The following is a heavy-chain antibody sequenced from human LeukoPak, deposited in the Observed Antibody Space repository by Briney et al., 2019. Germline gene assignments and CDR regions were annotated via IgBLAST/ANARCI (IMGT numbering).Heavy chain of an antibody. CDR2: ISSSSSTI. J-gene: IGHJ3*01. CDR1: GVTFSSYS. Sequence: GGSLRLSCAASGVTFSSYSMNWVRQAPGKGLEWVSYISSSSSTIYYADSVKGRFTISRDNSKNTLYLQMNSVRAEDTAVYYCARAVGPFDFWGPGTKVIVSS. CDR3: ARAVGPFDF. V-gene: IGHV3-48*01.